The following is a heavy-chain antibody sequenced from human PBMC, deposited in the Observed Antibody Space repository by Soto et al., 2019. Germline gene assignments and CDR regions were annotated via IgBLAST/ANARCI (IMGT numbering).Heavy chain of an antibody. CDR2: IYYSGST. Sequence: SETLSLTCTVSGGSISSYYWSWIRQPPGKGLEWIGYIYYSGSTNYNPSLKSRVTISVDTSKNQFSLKLSSVTAADTAVYYCARDRGGRDWFDPWGQGTLVTVS. CDR3: ARDRGGRDWFDP. V-gene: IGHV4-59*01. J-gene: IGHJ5*02. CDR1: GGSISSYY.